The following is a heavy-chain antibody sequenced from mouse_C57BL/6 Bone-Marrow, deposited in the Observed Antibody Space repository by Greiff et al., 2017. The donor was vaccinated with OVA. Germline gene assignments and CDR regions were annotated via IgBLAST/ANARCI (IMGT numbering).Heavy chain of an antibody. CDR1: GFTFSDYY. V-gene: IGHV5-12*01. CDR2: ISNGGGST. D-gene: IGHD1-1*01. J-gene: IGHJ4*01. CDR3: ARHGGSSPYAMDY. Sequence: EVQLQESGGGLVQPGGSLKLSCAASGFTFSDYYMYWVRQTPEKRLEWVAYISNGGGSTYYPDTVKGRFTISRDNAKNTLYLQMSRLKSEDTAMYYCARHGGSSPYAMDYWGQGTSVTVSS.